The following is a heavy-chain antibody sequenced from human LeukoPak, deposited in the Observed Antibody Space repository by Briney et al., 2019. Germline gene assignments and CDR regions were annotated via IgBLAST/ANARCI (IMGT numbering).Heavy chain of an antibody. Sequence: GGSLRLSCAASGSTFSSYGMHWVRQAPGKGLEWVAFLLYDGSNKYYADSVKGRFTISRDNSKNTMYLQMNSLRDEDTAVHYCAKDRGADNYYYYYMDVWGKGTTVTVSS. CDR3: AKDRGADNYYYYYMDV. V-gene: IGHV3-30*02. CDR1: GSTFSSYG. J-gene: IGHJ6*03. CDR2: LLYDGSNK.